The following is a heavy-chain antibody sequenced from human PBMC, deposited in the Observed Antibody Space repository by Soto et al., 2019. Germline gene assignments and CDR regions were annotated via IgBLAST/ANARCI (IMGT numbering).Heavy chain of an antibody. Sequence: ASVKVSCKASGYTFTSYDINWVRQATGQGLEWMGWMNPNSGNTGYAQKFQGRVTMTRNTSISTAYMELSSLRSEDTAVYYCARRGYSSSWYYYYYYGMDVWGQGTTVTVSS. J-gene: IGHJ6*02. CDR1: GYTFTSYD. CDR2: MNPNSGNT. D-gene: IGHD6-13*01. CDR3: ARRGYSSSWYYYYYYGMDV. V-gene: IGHV1-8*01.